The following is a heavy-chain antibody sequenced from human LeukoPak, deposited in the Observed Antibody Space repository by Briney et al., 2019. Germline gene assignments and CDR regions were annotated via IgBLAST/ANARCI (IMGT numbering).Heavy chain of an antibody. CDR1: GFTFSSYW. V-gene: IGHV3-74*01. J-gene: IGHJ4*02. CDR2: IYIDGSST. D-gene: IGHD1-14*01. CDR3: ARGLDGSFDY. Sequence: GGSLRLSCAASGFTFSSYWMHWVRQAPGKGLVWVSRIYIDGSSTSYADSVKGRFTISRDNAKNTLYLQMNGLRDEDTAVYYCARGLDGSFDYWGLGTLVTVSS.